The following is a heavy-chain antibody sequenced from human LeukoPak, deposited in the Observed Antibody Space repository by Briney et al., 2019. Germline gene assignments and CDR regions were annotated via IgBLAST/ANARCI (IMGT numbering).Heavy chain of an antibody. CDR1: GFTFSSYA. J-gene: IGHJ4*02. Sequence: GGSLRLSCAASGFTFSSYAMSWVRQAPGKGLEWVSSISSSSSYIYYADSVKGRFTISRDNAKNSLYLQMNSLRAEDTAVYYCARALVVAAHDYWGQGTLVTVSS. V-gene: IGHV3-21*01. CDR2: ISSSSSYI. CDR3: ARALVVAAHDY. D-gene: IGHD2-15*01.